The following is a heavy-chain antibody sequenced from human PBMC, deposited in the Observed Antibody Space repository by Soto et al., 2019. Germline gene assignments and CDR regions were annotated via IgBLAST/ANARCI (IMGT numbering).Heavy chain of an antibody. J-gene: IGHJ4*02. CDR2: IWYDGSNK. CDR3: ARDRRFLEWLDY. Sequence: QMHLVESGGGVVQPGRSLTLSCVASGFTFTSYGIHWVRQAPGKGLEWVAVIWYDGSNKYYGDSVKGRFSISRDNSKNTVYLQMNSLRAEDTAVYYCARDRRFLEWLDYWGQGTRVYVSS. CDR1: GFTFTSYG. V-gene: IGHV3-33*01. D-gene: IGHD3-3*01.